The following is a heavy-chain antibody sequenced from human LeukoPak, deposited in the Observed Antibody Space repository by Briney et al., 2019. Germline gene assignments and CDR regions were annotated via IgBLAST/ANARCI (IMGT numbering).Heavy chain of an antibody. Sequence: GRSLSLSCAASGFTFSSYGMHWVRQAPGKGLEWVAVIWYDGSNKYYADSVKGRFTIPRDNSKNTLYLQMNSLRAEDTAVYYCARDQATRGPGYGMDVWGKGTTVTVSS. CDR1: GFTFSSYG. CDR3: ARDQATRGPGYGMDV. CDR2: IWYDGSNK. D-gene: IGHD3-10*01. V-gene: IGHV3-33*01. J-gene: IGHJ6*04.